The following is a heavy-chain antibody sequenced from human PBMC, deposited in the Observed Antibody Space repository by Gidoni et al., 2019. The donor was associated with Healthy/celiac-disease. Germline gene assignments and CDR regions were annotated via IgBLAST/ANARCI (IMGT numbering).Heavy chain of an antibody. V-gene: IGHV4-39*01. CDR2: IYYSGST. J-gene: IGHJ4*02. CDR3: ARHRGVLRFLEWLSYFDY. Sequence: QLQLQESGPGLVKPSATLSLTCTVSVSSISSSSYYWGWIRQPPGKGLECIGRIYYSGSTYYNPARKSRVTISVDTSKNQFSLKLSSVTAADTAVYYCARHRGVLRFLEWLSYFDYWGQGTLVTVSS. D-gene: IGHD3-3*01. CDR1: VSSISSSSYY.